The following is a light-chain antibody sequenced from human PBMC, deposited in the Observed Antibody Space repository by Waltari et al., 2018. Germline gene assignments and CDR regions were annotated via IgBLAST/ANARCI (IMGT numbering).Light chain of an antibody. CDR3: HQHNSWPPLS. J-gene: IGKJ4*01. Sequence: EIVMTQSPATLSVSPGERATLSCSARQSVRSNLALYQQKPGQAPRLLIYGASPRATGVPARFSGSGSGTDFTLTISGLQSEDYAVYFCHQHNSWPPLSFGGGTKVEIK. V-gene: IGKV3-15*01. CDR1: QSVRSN. CDR2: GAS.